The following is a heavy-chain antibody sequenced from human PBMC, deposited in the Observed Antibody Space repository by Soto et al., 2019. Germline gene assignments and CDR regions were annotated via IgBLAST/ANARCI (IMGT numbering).Heavy chain of an antibody. CDR1: GFTFSSYW. Sequence: GGSLRLSCAASGFTFSSYWMSWVRQAPGKGLEWVANIKQDGSEKYYVDSVKGRFTISRDNAKNSLYLQMNSLRAEDTAVYYCARFYYDSSGYLPSPYYYYYGMDVWGQGTTVTVAS. D-gene: IGHD3-22*01. J-gene: IGHJ6*02. CDR3: ARFYYDSSGYLPSPYYYYYGMDV. V-gene: IGHV3-7*04. CDR2: IKQDGSEK.